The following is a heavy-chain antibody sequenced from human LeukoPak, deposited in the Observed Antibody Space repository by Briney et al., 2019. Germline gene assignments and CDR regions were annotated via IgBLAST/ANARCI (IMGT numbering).Heavy chain of an antibody. CDR1: GFTLSSYW. CDR3: ARMEGYSSSWYGMDV. Sequence: GGSLRLSCAASGFTLSSYWMSWVRQDPGKGLEWVAHIKQDGSEKYYVDSVKGRFTISRDNAKNSLYLQMNSLRAEDTAVYYCARMEGYSSSWYGMDVWGQGTTVTVSS. V-gene: IGHV3-7*01. J-gene: IGHJ6*02. CDR2: IKQDGSEK. D-gene: IGHD6-13*01.